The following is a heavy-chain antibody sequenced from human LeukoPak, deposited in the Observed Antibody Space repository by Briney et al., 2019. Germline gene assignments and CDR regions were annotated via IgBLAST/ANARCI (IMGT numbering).Heavy chain of an antibody. CDR3: ARDIEGSGGYCSGGSCFYGMDV. D-gene: IGHD2-15*01. CDR1: GGNFSSYA. V-gene: IGHV1-69*06. J-gene: IGHJ6*04. Sequence: GPSVEVSCQASGGNFSSYAISWVRQAPGQGLEWIGRIIPIFGTANYAQKFQGRVTITADKSTSTAYMELSSLRSEDTAVYYCARDIEGSGGYCSGGSCFYGMDVWGKGTTVTVSS. CDR2: IIPIFGTA.